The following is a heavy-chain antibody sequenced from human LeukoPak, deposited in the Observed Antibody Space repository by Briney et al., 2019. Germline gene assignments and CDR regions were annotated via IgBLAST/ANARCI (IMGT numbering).Heavy chain of an antibody. D-gene: IGHD3-10*01. J-gene: IGHJ4*02. V-gene: IGHV3-23*01. CDR1: GFTFSSYA. CDR2: ITGSGHTT. Sequence: GGSLRLSCAASGFTFSSYAMSWVRQAPGKGLEWVSGITGSGHTTYYADSVKGRFTISRDNSKNTLYLQMNSLRAEDTAVYYCANDGNTMVRGVIIPHWGQGTLVTVSS. CDR3: ANDGNTMVRGVIIPH.